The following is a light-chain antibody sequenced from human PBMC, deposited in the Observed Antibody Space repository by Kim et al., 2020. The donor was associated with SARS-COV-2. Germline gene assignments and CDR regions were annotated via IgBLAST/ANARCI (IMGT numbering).Light chain of an antibody. J-gene: IGLJ2*01. V-gene: IGLV3-19*01. CDR1: SLRSYY. CDR2: GKN. Sequence: SSELTQDPAVSVALGQTVRITCQGDSLRSYYASWYQQKPGQAPVLVIYGKNNRPSGIPDRFSGSSSGNTASLTITGAQAEDEADYYCNSRDSSGNFVVCG. CDR3: NSRDSSGNFVV.